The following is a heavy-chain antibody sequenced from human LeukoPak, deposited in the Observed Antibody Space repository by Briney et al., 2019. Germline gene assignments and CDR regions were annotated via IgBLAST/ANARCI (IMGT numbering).Heavy chain of an antibody. Sequence: GESLKISCKGSGYSFTSYWIGWVRQMPGKGLEWMGIIYPGGSDTRYSPSFQGQVTISADKSISTAYLQWSSLKASDTAMYYCARLPAYSSGWYYFDYWGQGTLVTVSS. J-gene: IGHJ4*02. CDR3: ARLPAYSSGWYYFDY. CDR2: IYPGGSDT. V-gene: IGHV5-51*01. CDR1: GYSFTSYW. D-gene: IGHD6-19*01.